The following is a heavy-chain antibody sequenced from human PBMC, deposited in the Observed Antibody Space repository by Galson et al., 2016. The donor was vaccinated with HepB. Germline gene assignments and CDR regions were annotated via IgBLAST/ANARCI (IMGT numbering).Heavy chain of an antibody. CDR3: AKWRTQGIIVY. V-gene: IGHV3-53*01. CDR1: GFTVSNNY. Sequence: SLRLSCAASGFTVSNNYMIWVRQAPGKALECVSLFYSDDNTHYADSVRGRFTISRDNSKNRLYLHMNNLRAEDTAMYYCAKWRTQGIIVYWGQGTLVTVSS. J-gene: IGHJ4*02. CDR2: FYSDDNT. D-gene: IGHD1-14*01.